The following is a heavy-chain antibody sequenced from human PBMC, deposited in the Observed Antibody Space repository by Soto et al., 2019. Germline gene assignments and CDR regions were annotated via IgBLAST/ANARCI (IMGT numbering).Heavy chain of an antibody. J-gene: IGHJ3*02. CDR3: ARCGGSDWQVFLGI. D-gene: IGHD6-19*01. CDR1: AGSFSHYY. CDR2: IKHSASR. V-gene: IGHV4-34*01. Sequence: QVQQQPWGAGLLKPSETLSLTCAVYAGSFSHYYWNWIRQSPGKGLEWIGKIKHSASRNYNPSLRSRVSIFVDMSKNQFSLRLTSVTAADTAVYYCARCGGSDWQVFLGIWGQGTMVTVSS.